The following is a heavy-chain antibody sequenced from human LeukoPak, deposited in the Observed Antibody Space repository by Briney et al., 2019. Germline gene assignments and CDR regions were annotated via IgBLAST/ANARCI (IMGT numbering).Heavy chain of an antibody. D-gene: IGHD3-22*01. J-gene: IGHJ4*02. V-gene: IGHV3-7*01. CDR2: IKQDGSEK. Sequence: PGGSLRLSCAASGFTFSDYWMAWVRQAPGKGLEWVANIKQDGSEKYYVDSVKGRFTISRDNANNSLYLQMNTLRAEDTAVYYCAKGSDYDVSIYYDYWGQGILVSVAS. CDR3: AKGSDYDVSIYYDY. CDR1: GFTFSDYW.